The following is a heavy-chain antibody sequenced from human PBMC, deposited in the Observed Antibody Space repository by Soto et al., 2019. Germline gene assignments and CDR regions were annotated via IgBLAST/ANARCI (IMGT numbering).Heavy chain of an antibody. V-gene: IGHV4-39*01. Sequence: QLQLQESGPGLVKPSETLSLTCTVSGCSISSSSFYWGWIRQPPGKGLEWIGSINYIGSTYYNPSHKSRVTISVDTSKNQFSLKVGSVTAADTALYYCARHVAGWDFDYWGQGTLVTVSS. CDR2: INYIGST. D-gene: IGHD6-19*01. CDR1: GCSISSSSFY. CDR3: ARHVAGWDFDY. J-gene: IGHJ4*02.